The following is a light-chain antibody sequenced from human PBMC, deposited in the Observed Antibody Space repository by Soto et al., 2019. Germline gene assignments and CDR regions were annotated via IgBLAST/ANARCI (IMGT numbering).Light chain of an antibody. Sequence: SALTQPPSASGSPGQSVTISCTGTSSDVGGYFSVSWFQQHPGKAPKLMIYEVRNRPSGVSNRFSGSKSGNTASLTISGLQAEDEADYYCSSYTSSGTYVFGTGTKLTVL. V-gene: IGLV2-14*01. J-gene: IGLJ1*01. CDR3: SSYTSSGTYV. CDR1: SSDVGGYFS. CDR2: EVR.